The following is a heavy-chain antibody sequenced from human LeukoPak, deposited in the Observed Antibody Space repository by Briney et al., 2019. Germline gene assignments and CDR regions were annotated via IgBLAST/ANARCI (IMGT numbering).Heavy chain of an antibody. CDR2: ISGSGGTT. CDR1: GFTFSSYA. J-gene: IGHJ3*02. Sequence: GGSLRLSCAASGFTFSSYAMNWVRQAPGKGLEWVSVISGSGGTTYYADSVKGRFTISRDNSKNTLYLQMNSLRAEDTAVYYCARDPSLYYGSGSPHDDAFDIWGQGTMVTVSS. D-gene: IGHD3-10*01. CDR3: ARDPSLYYGSGSPHDDAFDI. V-gene: IGHV3-23*01.